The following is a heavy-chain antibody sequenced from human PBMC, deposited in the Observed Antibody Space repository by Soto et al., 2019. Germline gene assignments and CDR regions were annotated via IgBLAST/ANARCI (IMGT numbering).Heavy chain of an antibody. Sequence: EVQLLESGGGLVQPGGPLRLSCAASGFIFRIYARVWVRQAPGGGLDGVSSITGNGDTTYYPDSVKGRFTISRDNSKNTLFLQMNSLRVEDTAVYYCALDRPNYFGSGGGYYKSGGDHWGQGILVTVSS. V-gene: IGHV3-23*01. D-gene: IGHD3-10*01. CDR1: GFIFRIYA. CDR3: ALDRPNYFGSGGGYYKSGGDH. J-gene: IGHJ5*02. CDR2: ITGNGDTT.